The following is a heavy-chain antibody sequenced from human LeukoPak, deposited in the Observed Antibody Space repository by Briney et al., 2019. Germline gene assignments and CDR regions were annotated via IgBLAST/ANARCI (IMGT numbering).Heavy chain of an antibody. Sequence: PGGSLRLSCAASGFTFSDYYMSWIRQAPGKGLEWVSYSSSSGDYTNYADSVKGRFIISRDNDKKSLFLQMNSLRADDTAVYYCAAFYYSALFDYWGQGTLVTVSS. CDR2: SSSSGDYT. CDR3: AAFYYSALFDY. J-gene: IGHJ4*02. CDR1: GFTFSDYY. V-gene: IGHV3-11*03. D-gene: IGHD4/OR15-4a*01.